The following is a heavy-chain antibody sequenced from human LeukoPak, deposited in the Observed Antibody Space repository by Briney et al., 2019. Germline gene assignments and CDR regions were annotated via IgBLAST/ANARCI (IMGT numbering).Heavy chain of an antibody. CDR3: ARDIRSSWYDY. CDR2: IWYDGSNK. J-gene: IGHJ4*02. CDR1: GFTFHKYG. Sequence: ERSLRLSCAASGFTFHKYGMHWVRRAPGKGLEWVAVIWYDGSNKYYADSVKGRFTISRDNSKNMVYLQMNSLRAEDTALYYCARDIRSSWYDYWGQGTLVTVSS. V-gene: IGHV3-33*01. D-gene: IGHD6-13*01.